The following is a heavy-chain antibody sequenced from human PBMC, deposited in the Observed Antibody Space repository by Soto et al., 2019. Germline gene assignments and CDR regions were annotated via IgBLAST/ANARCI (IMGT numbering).Heavy chain of an antibody. Sequence: QVQLVQSGAEVKKPGSSVKVSCKASGGTFSSYAISWVRQAPGQGLEWMGGIIPIFGTANYAQKFQGRVTITADEYKSKAYMELSSLRSEDTAVYYCARDSSGGSNNAFDIWGHGTMVTVSS. CDR1: GGTFSSYA. J-gene: IGHJ3*02. CDR3: ARDSSGGSNNAFDI. V-gene: IGHV1-69*01. CDR2: IIPIFGTA. D-gene: IGHD1-26*01.